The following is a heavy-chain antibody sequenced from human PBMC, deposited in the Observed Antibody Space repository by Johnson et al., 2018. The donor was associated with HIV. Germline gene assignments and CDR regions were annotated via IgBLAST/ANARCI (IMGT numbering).Heavy chain of an antibody. J-gene: IGHJ3*02. Sequence: QVQLVESGGGVVQPGKSLRLSCAASGFTFSSSAMHWVRQAPGQGLQWVALISYDGSIKYFADSVKGRFTISRDNSKNTLHLQMNSLRPEDTAVYYCARGGRVYDSSGYYAFDIWGQGTMVTVSS. D-gene: IGHD3-22*01. V-gene: IGHV3-30-3*01. CDR3: ARGGRVYDSSGYYAFDI. CDR2: ISYDGSIK. CDR1: GFTFSSSA.